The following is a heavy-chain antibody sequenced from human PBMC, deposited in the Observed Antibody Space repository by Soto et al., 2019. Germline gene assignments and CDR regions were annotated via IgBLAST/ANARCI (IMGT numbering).Heavy chain of an antibody. CDR2: IYPGDSDT. Sequence: GESLKISCAGSGYSFSNYWIGWVRQVPGKGLEWMGIIYPGDSDTRYSPSFQGQDTISADKSISTAYLQWRSLKASDSAMYYCARSRITGSTWTFDYWGQETLVTVSS. V-gene: IGHV5-51*01. CDR1: GYSFSNYW. CDR3: ARSRITGSTWTFDY. D-gene: IGHD1-20*01. J-gene: IGHJ4*02.